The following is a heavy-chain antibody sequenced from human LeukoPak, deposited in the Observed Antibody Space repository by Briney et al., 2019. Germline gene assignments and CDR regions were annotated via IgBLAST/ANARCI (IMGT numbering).Heavy chain of an antibody. D-gene: IGHD6-13*01. CDR3: ARGDSSKEGNWFDP. CDR2: IYTSGSA. J-gene: IGHJ5*02. V-gene: IGHV4-4*07. Sequence: SETLSLTCTVSGGTISSYYRSWIRQPAGKGLEWIGRIYTSGSANYNPSLKSRVTMSVDTSTNQFSLKLSSVTAADTAVYYCARGDSSKEGNWFDPWGQGTLVTVSS. CDR1: GGTISSYY.